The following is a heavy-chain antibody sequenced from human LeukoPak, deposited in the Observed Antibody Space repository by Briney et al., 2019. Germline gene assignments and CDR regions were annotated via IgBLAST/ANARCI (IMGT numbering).Heavy chain of an antibody. Sequence: GRSLRLSCAASGFTVSNYAIHWVRQAPGKGLEWVAVISYDGGTKYYTDSVEGRFTISRDTSRNTLYVQMNTLRLGDTAVYYCAREVGSSSAMDVWGKGTTVTVSS. V-gene: IGHV3-30-3*01. D-gene: IGHD6-6*01. CDR1: GFTVSNYA. CDR2: ISYDGGTK. J-gene: IGHJ6*03. CDR3: AREVGSSSAMDV.